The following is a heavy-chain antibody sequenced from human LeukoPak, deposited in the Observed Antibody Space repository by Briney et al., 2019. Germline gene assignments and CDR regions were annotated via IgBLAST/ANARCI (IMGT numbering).Heavy chain of an antibody. CDR3: ATASGTYTSTY. D-gene: IGHD1-26*01. V-gene: IGHV3-30-3*01. CDR1: GFTFSTYA. CDR2: ISYDGSNK. Sequence: GGSLRLSCAASGFTFSTYALSWVRQAPGKGLEWVAVISYDGSNKYYADSVKGRFTISRDNSKNTLYLQLNSLRAEDTAVYYCATASGTYTSTYWGQGTQVTVSS. J-gene: IGHJ4*02.